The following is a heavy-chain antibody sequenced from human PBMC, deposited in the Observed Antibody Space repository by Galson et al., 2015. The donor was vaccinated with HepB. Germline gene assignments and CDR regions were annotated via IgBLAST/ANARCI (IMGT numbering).Heavy chain of an antibody. CDR2: ISYDGSNK. CDR3: AKDHQTVVVFGAFDI. CDR1: GFTFSSYG. D-gene: IGHD4-23*01. J-gene: IGHJ3*02. V-gene: IGHV3-30*18. Sequence: SLRLSCAASGFTFSSYGMHRVRQAPGKGLEWVAVISYDGSNKYYADSVKGRFTISRDNSKNTLYLQMNSLRAEDTAVYYCAKDHQTVVVFGAFDIWGQGTMVTVSS.